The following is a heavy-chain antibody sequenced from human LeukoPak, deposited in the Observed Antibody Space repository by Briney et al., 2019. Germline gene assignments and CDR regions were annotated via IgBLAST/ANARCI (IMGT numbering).Heavy chain of an antibody. V-gene: IGHV3-23*01. CDR3: ARVMDSSSVIYYYYYMDV. J-gene: IGHJ6*03. D-gene: IGHD6-13*01. Sequence: PGGSLRLSCAASEFTFSSYAMSWVRQAPGKGLEWVSTISGSGGSTYYADSVKGRFTISRVNAKNSLYLQMNSLRAEDTAVYYCARVMDSSSVIYYYYYMDVWGKGTTVTVSS. CDR1: EFTFSSYA. CDR2: ISGSGGST.